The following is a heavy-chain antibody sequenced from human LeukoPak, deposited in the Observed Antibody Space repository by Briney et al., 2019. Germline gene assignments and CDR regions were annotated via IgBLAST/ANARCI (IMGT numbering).Heavy chain of an antibody. CDR2: INPNSGGT. CDR3: ARHLRHCSSTSCSHRYYYYGMDV. CDR1: GYTFTGYY. D-gene: IGHD2-2*01. V-gene: IGHV1-2*02. Sequence: ASVKVSCKASGYTFTGYYMHWVRQAPGQGLEWMGWINPNSGGTNYAQKFQGRVTMTRDTSISTAYMELSRLRSDDTAVYYCARHLRHCSSTSCSHRYYYYGMDVWGQGTTVTVSS. J-gene: IGHJ6*02.